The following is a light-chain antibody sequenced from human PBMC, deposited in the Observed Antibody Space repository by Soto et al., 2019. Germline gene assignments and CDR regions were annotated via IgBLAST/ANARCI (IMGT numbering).Light chain of an antibody. Sequence: EIVLTQSPGTLSLSPGERATLSCRASQSVSSSYLAWYQQKPGQAPRLLIYGASSRATGIPDRFSGSGSGTDFTLTISRLEHEDSAVYYCQQYGSSLLTFGPGTKVDIK. J-gene: IGKJ3*01. CDR2: GAS. V-gene: IGKV3-20*01. CDR3: QQYGSSLLT. CDR1: QSVSSSY.